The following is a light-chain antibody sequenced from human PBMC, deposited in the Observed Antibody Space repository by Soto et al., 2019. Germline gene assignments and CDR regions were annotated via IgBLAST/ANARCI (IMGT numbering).Light chain of an antibody. Sequence: EIVMTQSPATLSVSPGQRVTLSCRASQSISSNLAWYQQKPGQPPRLLFYSASARATGTSARFSASGSGTEFSLTISSLQSEDVAIYYCQQYHDWPPLTVGGGTKIQIK. CDR2: SAS. V-gene: IGKV3-15*01. CDR3: QQYHDWPPLT. CDR1: QSISSN. J-gene: IGKJ4*01.